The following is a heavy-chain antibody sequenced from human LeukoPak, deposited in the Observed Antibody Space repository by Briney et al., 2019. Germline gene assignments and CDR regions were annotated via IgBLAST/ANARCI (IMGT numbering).Heavy chain of an antibody. Sequence: GSLRLSCAASGFTFSSYWMTWVRQAPGKGLEWVANIKQDGSEIYYVDSVKGRFTISRDNARNSLYLQMSSLRPEDTAVYYCATYTHWVAGDVWGQGTTVTVSS. CDR1: GFTFSSYW. D-gene: IGHD3-16*01. CDR2: IKQDGSEI. V-gene: IGHV3-7*01. CDR3: ATYTHWVAGDV. J-gene: IGHJ6*02.